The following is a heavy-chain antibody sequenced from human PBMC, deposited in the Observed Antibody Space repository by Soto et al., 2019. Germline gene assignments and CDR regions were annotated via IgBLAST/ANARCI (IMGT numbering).Heavy chain of an antibody. V-gene: IGHV1-69*12. CDR2: IIPIFTTT. D-gene: IGHD6-13*01. J-gene: IGHJ3*02. Sequence: QVHLVQSGAEVKKPGSSVKVSCKAPGGTFSNHAINWVRQAPGQGLEWMGRIIPIFTTTNYAQKFQGRVTMTADESTITAYLELRSLRHVDTAVYYCAREVAADGTFREDVFDIWGQGTLVTVSS. CDR3: AREVAADGTFREDVFDI. CDR1: GGTFSNHA.